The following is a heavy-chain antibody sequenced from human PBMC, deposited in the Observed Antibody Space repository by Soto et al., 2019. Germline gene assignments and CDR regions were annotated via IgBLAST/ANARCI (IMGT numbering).Heavy chain of an antibody. D-gene: IGHD3-10*01. Sequence: DVHLLESGGDLVQPGGSLRPSCAASGFTFSSYAMSWVRQAPGKGLEWVSSVSAGGDMTYYSDSVKGRFTISRDNSNNALFLQMNSLRAEDTALYYCARGDRGGSGSPASYYYSGLDVWGQGTTVTVSS. CDR1: GFTFSSYA. V-gene: IGHV3-23*01. J-gene: IGHJ6*02. CDR3: ARGDRGGSGSPASYYYSGLDV. CDR2: VSAGGDMT.